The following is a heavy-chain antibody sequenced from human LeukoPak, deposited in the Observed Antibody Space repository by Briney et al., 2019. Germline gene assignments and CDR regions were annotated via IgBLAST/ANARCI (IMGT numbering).Heavy chain of an antibody. Sequence: GGSLRLSCAASGFTFSSYAMHWVRQAPGKGLEYVSAISSNGGSTYYANSVKGRFTISRDNSKNTLYLQMGSLRAEDMAVYYCARDARRRFLEWPSGDAFDIWGQGTMVTVSS. CDR2: ISSNGGST. V-gene: IGHV3-64*01. CDR3: ARDARRRFLEWPSGDAFDI. J-gene: IGHJ3*02. D-gene: IGHD3-3*01. CDR1: GFTFSSYA.